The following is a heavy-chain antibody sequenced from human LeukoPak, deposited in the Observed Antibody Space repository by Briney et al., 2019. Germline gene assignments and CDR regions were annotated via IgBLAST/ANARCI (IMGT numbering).Heavy chain of an antibody. J-gene: IGHJ4*02. CDR3: ARVVRDYYDSSAYYPYYFDY. CDR1: GGSISSSSYY. V-gene: IGHV4-39*01. D-gene: IGHD3-22*01. CDR2: IYYSGST. Sequence: PSETLSLTCTVSGGSISSSSYYWGWIRQPPGKGLEWIGSIYYSGSTYYNPSLKSRVTISVDTSKNQFSLKLSSVTAADTAVYYCARVVRDYYDSSAYYPYYFDYWGQGTLVTVSS.